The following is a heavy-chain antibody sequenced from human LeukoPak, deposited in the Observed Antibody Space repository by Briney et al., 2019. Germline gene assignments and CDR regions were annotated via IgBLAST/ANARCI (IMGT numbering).Heavy chain of an antibody. CDR1: GGSISSSGYF. Sequence: SETLSLTCSVSGGSISSSGYFWGWLRQPPGKGLEWIGSIYYSGSTYYNPSLKSRVTISVDTSKNQFSLKLSSVTAADTAVYYCARREGARPMDYWGQGTLVTVSS. CDR2: IYYSGST. J-gene: IGHJ4*02. D-gene: IGHD6-6*01. V-gene: IGHV4-39*01. CDR3: ARREGARPMDY.